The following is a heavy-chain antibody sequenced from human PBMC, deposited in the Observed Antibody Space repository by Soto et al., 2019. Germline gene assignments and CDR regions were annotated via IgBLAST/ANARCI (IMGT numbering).Heavy chain of an antibody. J-gene: IGHJ4*02. Sequence: EVQLLESGGGLVQPGGSLRLSCAASGFTFSSYAMSWVRQAPGKGLEWVSAISGSGGSTYYADSVKGRFTISRDNSKNTLYRQMNSLSGEDTGVYYCAKSLGPPFYRGFWGQGTLGPVSS. CDR2: ISGSGGST. CDR1: GFTFSSYA. CDR3: AKSLGPPFYRGF. V-gene: IGHV3-23*01. D-gene: IGHD5-12*01.